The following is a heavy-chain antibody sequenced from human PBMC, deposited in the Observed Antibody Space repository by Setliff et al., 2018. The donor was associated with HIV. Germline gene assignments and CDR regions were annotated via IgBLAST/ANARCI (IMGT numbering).Heavy chain of an antibody. V-gene: IGHV4-61*02. CDR2: ITNTGAT. D-gene: IGHD5-12*01. J-gene: IGHJ4*02. Sequence: LSLTCTVSGDSISSGNYYWTWIRQPAGKALEWIGRITNTGATEYNPSLKSRVTVSVDTSQNQFSLKLTSVTAADTAVYYCARQNSGYAPGPFDYWGQGILVTVSS. CDR3: ARQNSGYAPGPFDY. CDR1: GDSISSGNYY.